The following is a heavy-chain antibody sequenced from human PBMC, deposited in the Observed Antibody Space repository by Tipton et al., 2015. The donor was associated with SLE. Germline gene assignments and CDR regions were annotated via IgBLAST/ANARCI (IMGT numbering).Heavy chain of an antibody. Sequence: TLSLTCTVSGGSISSGGYYWSWIRQHPGKGLEWIGYIYYSGSTYYNPSLKSRVTISVDTSKNQFSLKLSSVTAADTAVYYCAREWQLVPNWFDPWGQGTLVTVSS. CDR1: GGSISSGGYY. V-gene: IGHV4-31*03. J-gene: IGHJ5*02. CDR2: IYYSGST. CDR3: AREWQLVPNWFDP. D-gene: IGHD6-6*01.